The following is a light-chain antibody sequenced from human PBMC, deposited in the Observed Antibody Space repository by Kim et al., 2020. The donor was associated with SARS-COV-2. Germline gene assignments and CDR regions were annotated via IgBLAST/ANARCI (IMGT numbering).Light chain of an antibody. V-gene: IGLV3-19*01. CDR3: NSRDSSGNHHVV. CDR2: GNN. CDR1: SLLSSF. J-gene: IGLJ2*01. Sequence: LGQTVKITFQGASLLSSFASCYLQTPGHAPILVIYGNNNRPPGIPDRLSGSGSGNTASLTITGAQTDDGAVYYCNSRDSSGNHHVVFGGGTQLTVL.